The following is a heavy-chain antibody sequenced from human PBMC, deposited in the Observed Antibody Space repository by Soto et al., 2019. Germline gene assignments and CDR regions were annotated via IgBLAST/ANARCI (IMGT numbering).Heavy chain of an antibody. D-gene: IGHD3-16*02. J-gene: IGHJ4*02. Sequence: SETLSLTCAVSGGSISSGGYYWIWIRQPPGKGLEWIGEINHSGSTNYNPSLKSRVTISVDTSKNQFSLKLSSVTAADTAVYYCARGRGGPTYVWGSYRSRDYFDYWGQGTLVTVSS. CDR3: ARGRGGPTYVWGSYRSRDYFDY. CDR1: GGSISSGGYY. CDR2: INHSGST. V-gene: IGHV4-34*01.